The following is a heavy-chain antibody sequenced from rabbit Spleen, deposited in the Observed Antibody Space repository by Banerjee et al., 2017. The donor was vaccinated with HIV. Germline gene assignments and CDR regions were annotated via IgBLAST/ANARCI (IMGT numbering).Heavy chain of an antibody. CDR3: ARYLIAVIGWNFNL. J-gene: IGHJ4*01. CDR2: INIVTGKS. V-gene: IGHV1S45*01. D-gene: IGHD1-1*01. Sequence: EQLEESGGGLVKPEGSLTLTCKASGVSLNDKDVMCWVCQAPGKGLEWIACINIVTGKSVYASWAKGRFTMARTSSTTVTLQMTSLTAADTATYFCARYLIAVIGWNFNLWGPGTLVTGS. CDR1: GVSLNDKDV.